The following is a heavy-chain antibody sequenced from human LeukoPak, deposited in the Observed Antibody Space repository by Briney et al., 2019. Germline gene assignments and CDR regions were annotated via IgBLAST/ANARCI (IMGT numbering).Heavy chain of an antibody. V-gene: IGHV3-30*04. CDR2: ISYDGSNK. CDR1: GFTFSSYA. D-gene: IGHD6-13*01. Sequence: GGSLRLSCAASGFTFSSYAMHWVRQAPGKGLEWVAVISYDGSNKYYADSVKGRFTISRDNSKNTLYLQMNSLRAEDTAVYYCAREDVGSSWDDYYMDVWGKGTTVTVSS. CDR3: AREDVGSSWDDYYMDV. J-gene: IGHJ6*03.